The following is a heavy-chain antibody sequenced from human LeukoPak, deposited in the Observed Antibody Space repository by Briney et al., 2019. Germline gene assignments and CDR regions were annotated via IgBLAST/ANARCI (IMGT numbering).Heavy chain of an antibody. CDR3: ARVNARCQDRQIDY. Sequence: SETLSLTCTVSGGSISSYYWSWIRQPPGKGLEWIGYIYYSGSTNYNPSLKSRVTISVDTSKNQFSLKLSSVTAADTAVYYCARVNARCQDRQIDYGGQGTLVTVSS. J-gene: IGHJ4*02. V-gene: IGHV4-59*08. D-gene: IGHD2-15*01. CDR1: GGSISSYY. CDR2: IYYSGST.